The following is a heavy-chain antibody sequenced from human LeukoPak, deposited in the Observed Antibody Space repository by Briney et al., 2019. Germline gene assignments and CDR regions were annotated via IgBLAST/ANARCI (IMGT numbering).Heavy chain of an antibody. CDR3: IRQTPFGAAVAAKGLGY. J-gene: IGHJ4*02. CDR2: IRSKTNSYAT. Sequence: GGSLRLSCAASGFTFSGSAMHWVRQASGKGLEWVGRIRSKTNSYATAYAASVKGRFTISRDDSKNTAYLQMNSLKTEDTAVYYCIRQTPFGAAVAAKGLGYWGQGTLVTVSS. CDR1: GFTFSGSA. D-gene: IGHD6-19*01. V-gene: IGHV3-73*01.